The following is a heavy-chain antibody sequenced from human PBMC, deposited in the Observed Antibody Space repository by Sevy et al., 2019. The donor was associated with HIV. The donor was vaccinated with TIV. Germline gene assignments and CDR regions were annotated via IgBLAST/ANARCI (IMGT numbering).Heavy chain of an antibody. J-gene: IGHJ1*01. CDR2: IYYSGST. Sequence: SETLSLTCTVSGGSISSYYWSWIRQPPGKGLEWIGYIYYSGSTNYNPSLKSRVTISVDTSKNRFSLKLSSVTAADTAVYYCARAGIAVAATGYFQHWGQGTLVTVSS. CDR3: ARAGIAVAATGYFQH. CDR1: GGSISSYY. D-gene: IGHD6-19*01. V-gene: IGHV4-59*01.